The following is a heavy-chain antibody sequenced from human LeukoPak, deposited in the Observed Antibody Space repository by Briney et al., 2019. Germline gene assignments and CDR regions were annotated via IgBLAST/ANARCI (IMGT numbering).Heavy chain of an antibody. J-gene: IGHJ4*02. CDR2: INHSGST. Sequence: SETLSLTCAVYGGSFSGYYWSWIRQPPGKGLEWIGEINHSGSTNYNPSLKSRVTISVDASKNQFSLKLNSVTPADTAVYYCARGYISAGRIDYWGQGTLVTVSS. D-gene: IGHD6-6*01. V-gene: IGHV4-34*01. CDR3: ARGYISAGRIDY. CDR1: GGSFSGYY.